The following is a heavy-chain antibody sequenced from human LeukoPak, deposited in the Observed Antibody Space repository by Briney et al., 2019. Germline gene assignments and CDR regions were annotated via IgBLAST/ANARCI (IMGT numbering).Heavy chain of an antibody. CDR1: GYTFTGYY. J-gene: IGHJ6*02. CDR3: AREAGYYIYYYYYGMDV. Sequence: ASVKVSCKASGYTFTGYYMHWVRQAPGQGLEWMGWINPNSGGTNYAQKFQGWVTMTRDTSISTAYMELSRLRSDDTAVYYCAREAGYYIYYYYYGMDVWGQGTTVTVSS. D-gene: IGHD3-9*01. CDR2: INPNSGGT. V-gene: IGHV1-2*04.